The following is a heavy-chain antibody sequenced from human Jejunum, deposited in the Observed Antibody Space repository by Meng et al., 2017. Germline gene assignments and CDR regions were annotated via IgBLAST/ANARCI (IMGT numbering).Heavy chain of an antibody. V-gene: IGHV4-61*08. Sequence: QVQLQESGPGLVRPSETPSLICTVAGGSVSRAGYQWGWIRQPPGKGLEWXGYASTNYNPSLKSRVTISLDTSRNQFSLSLSSVTAADTAVYYCARDHMGSLDYWGQGSLVTVSS. CDR3: ARDHMGSLDY. J-gene: IGHJ4*02. D-gene: IGHD1-26*01. CDR2: AST. CDR1: GGSVSRAGYQ.